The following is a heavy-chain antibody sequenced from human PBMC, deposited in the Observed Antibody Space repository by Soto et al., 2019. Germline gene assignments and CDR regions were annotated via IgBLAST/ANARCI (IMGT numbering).Heavy chain of an antibody. CDR1: GFTFSSYG. CDR3: AKGIVLMVYAEGKQNWFDP. V-gene: IGHV3-30*18. J-gene: IGHJ5*02. CDR2: ISYDGSNK. Sequence: QVQLVESGGGVVQPGRSLRLSCAASGFTFSSYGMHWVRQAPGKGLEWVAVISYDGSNKYYADSVKGRFTISRDNSKNTLYLQMNSLRAEDTAVYYCAKGIVLMVYAEGKQNWFDPWGQGTLVTVSS. D-gene: IGHD2-8*01.